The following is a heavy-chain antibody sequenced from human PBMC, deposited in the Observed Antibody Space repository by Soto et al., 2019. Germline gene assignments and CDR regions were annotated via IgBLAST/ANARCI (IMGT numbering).Heavy chain of an antibody. CDR3: ARVLDFWSGYYPLP. V-gene: IGHV3-74*01. J-gene: IGHJ5*02. CDR2: INSDGSSI. D-gene: IGHD3-3*01. CDR1: GFIFSSYW. Sequence: GGSLRLSCAASGFIFSSYWMHWVRQAPGKGLVWVSRINSDGSSISYADSVKGRFTISRDNAKNTLYLQMNSLRAEDTAVYYCARVLDFWSGYYPLPWGQGTLVTSPQ.